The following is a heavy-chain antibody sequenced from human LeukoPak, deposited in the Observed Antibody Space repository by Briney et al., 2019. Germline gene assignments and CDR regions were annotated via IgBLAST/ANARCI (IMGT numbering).Heavy chain of an antibody. CDR1: GGTFNTFA. CDR2: INPFFGSA. CDR3: ASATSHSGSYIYNWFDP. Sequence: SVKGSCEASGGTFNTFAISWGRHAPVQGLEWRGGINPFFGSANYAQRCQDRFTITTDESTTTAYMELSSLTSDDPAVYYCASATSHSGSYIYNWFDPWGQGTLVTVSS. D-gene: IGHD1-26*01. V-gene: IGHV1-69*05. J-gene: IGHJ5*02.